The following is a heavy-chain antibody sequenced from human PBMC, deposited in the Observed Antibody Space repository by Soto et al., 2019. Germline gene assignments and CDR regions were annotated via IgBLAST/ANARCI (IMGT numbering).Heavy chain of an antibody. D-gene: IGHD5-12*01. CDR1: GFTISSYD. CDR3: AKDNGSGCDWLRVGDASDI. V-gene: IGHV3-30*18. Sequence: GGSLRLSCAASGFTISSYDMHWVRQAPGKGLEWVAVISYDGSNKYYADSVKGRLTISRDNSKNTLYLQMNSLRGEDTAVYYYAKDNGSGCDWLRVGDASDIWGQGT. J-gene: IGHJ3*02. CDR2: ISYDGSNK.